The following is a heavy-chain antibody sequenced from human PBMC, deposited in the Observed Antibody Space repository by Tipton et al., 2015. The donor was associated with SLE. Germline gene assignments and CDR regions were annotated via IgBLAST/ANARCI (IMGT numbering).Heavy chain of an antibody. Sequence: SVQGRFTISRDNSKNTLYLQMSSLRAEDTAVYYCARGARTPEYYFDYWGQGTLVTVSS. J-gene: IGHJ4*02. CDR3: ARGARTPEYYFDY. V-gene: IGHV3-30*15.